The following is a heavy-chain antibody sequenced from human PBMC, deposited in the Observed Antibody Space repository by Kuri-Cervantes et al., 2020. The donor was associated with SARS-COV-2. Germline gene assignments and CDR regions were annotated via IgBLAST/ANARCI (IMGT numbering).Heavy chain of an antibody. V-gene: IGHV3-30-3*01. D-gene: IGHD3-3*01. J-gene: IGHJ6*02. CDR2: ISYDGSNK. CDR3: ARDQYDFWSGYLRGIGDV. Sequence: GESLKISCAASGFTFSSYAMHWVRQAPGKGLEWVAVISYDGSNKYYADSVKGRLTISRDNSKNTLYLQMNSLRAEDTAVYYCARDQYDFWSGYLRGIGDVWGQGTTVTVSS. CDR1: GFTFSSYA.